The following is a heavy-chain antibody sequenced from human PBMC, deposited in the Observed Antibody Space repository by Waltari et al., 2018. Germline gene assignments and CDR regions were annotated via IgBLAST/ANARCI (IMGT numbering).Heavy chain of an antibody. J-gene: IGHJ3*01. V-gene: IGHV4-39*01. D-gene: IGHD5-12*01. CDR1: GGSIITDRHY. CDR2: VSYNGAT. Sequence: QLQLQESGPGLLKPSETLSLTCSVSGGSIITDRHYWGWIRQPPGQGLEGIGTVSYNGATYSSPSLKSRVTLSRDTSKTQLSLALGSVTATDTAVYYCATYIGASIGTAAFDVWGQGTLVSVSS. CDR3: ATYIGASIGTAAFDV.